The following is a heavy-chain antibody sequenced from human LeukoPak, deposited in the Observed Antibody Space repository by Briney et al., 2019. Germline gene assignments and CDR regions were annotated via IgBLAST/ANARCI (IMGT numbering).Heavy chain of an antibody. CDR1: GFTFSSYW. CDR2: INSDGSST. Sequence: GGSPRLSCEASGFTFSSYWMHWVRQAPGKGLVWVSRINSDGSSTNYADSVKGRFTISRDNVKNTLCLQMNSLRAEDTAVYYCARGGYYSYNWFDPWGQGTLVTVS. J-gene: IGHJ5*02. D-gene: IGHD3-22*01. V-gene: IGHV3-74*01. CDR3: ARGGYYSYNWFDP.